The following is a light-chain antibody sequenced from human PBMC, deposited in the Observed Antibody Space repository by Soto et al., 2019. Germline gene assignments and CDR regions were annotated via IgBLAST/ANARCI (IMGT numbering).Light chain of an antibody. CDR1: SSDVGGYNY. CDR3: SSYTSSSTLEGV. Sequence: QSVLTQPASVSGSPGQSITISCTGTSSDVGGYNYVSWYQQHPGKAPKLMIYEVSNRPSGVSNRFSGSKSGNTASLTTSGLQAEDEADYYCSSYTSSSTLEGVFGGGTQLTVL. CDR2: EVS. V-gene: IGLV2-14*01. J-gene: IGLJ3*02.